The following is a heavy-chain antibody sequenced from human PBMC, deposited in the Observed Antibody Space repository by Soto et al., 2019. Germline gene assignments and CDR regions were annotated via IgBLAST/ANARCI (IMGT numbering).Heavy chain of an antibody. CDR1: GFTVSSNY. CDR2: IYSGGST. J-gene: IGHJ3*02. Sequence: EVQLVESGGGLVQPGGSLRLSCAASGFTVSSNYMSWVRQAPGKGLEWVSVIYSGGSTYYADSVKGRFTISRHNSKNTLYLQMNSLRAEDTAVYYCARSVSYSSCWYAGGNAFDIWGQGTMATVSS. CDR3: ARSVSYSSCWYAGGNAFDI. V-gene: IGHV3-53*04. D-gene: IGHD6-19*01.